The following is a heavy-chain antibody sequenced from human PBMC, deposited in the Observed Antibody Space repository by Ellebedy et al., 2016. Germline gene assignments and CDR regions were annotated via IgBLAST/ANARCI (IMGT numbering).Heavy chain of an antibody. CDR1: GGSISSYY. J-gene: IGHJ6*02. V-gene: IGHV4-34*01. Sequence: SETLSLTCTVSGGSISSYYWSWIRQPPGKGLEWIGEINHSGSTNYNPSLKSRVTISVDTSKNQFSLKLSSVTAADTAVYYCARVMFSLRILRIPLYYGMDVWGQGTTVTVSS. CDR2: INHSGST. CDR3: ARVMFSLRILRIPLYYGMDV. D-gene: IGHD3-10*02.